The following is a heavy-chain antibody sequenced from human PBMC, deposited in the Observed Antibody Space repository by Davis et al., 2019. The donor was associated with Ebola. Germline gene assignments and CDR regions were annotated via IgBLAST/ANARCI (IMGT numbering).Heavy chain of an antibody. CDR2: IYTSGST. D-gene: IGHD1-26*01. Sequence: PSETLSLTCTVSGGSISSYYWSWIRQPAGKGLEWIGRIYTSGSTNYNPSLKSRVTMSVDTSKNQFSLKLSSVTAADTAVYYCARDDSGSYGFVAMSYFQHWGQGTLVTVSS. V-gene: IGHV4-4*07. J-gene: IGHJ1*01. CDR3: ARDDSGSYGFVAMSYFQH. CDR1: GGSISSYY.